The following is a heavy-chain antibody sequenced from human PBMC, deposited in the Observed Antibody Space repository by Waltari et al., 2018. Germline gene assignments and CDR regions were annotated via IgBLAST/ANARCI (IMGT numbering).Heavy chain of an antibody. CDR2: IIPIFGTA. V-gene: IGHV1-69*05. CDR1: GGTFSSYA. Sequence: QVQLVQSGAEVKKPGSSVKVSCKASGGTFSSYALSWVRQAPGQGRGWMGGIIPIFGTANYAQNFQGRVTITTDESTSTAYMELSSLRSEDTAVYYCARELSRGDWSGYGFDYWGQGTLFTVSS. D-gene: IGHD3-3*01. CDR3: ARELSRGDWSGYGFDY. J-gene: IGHJ4*02.